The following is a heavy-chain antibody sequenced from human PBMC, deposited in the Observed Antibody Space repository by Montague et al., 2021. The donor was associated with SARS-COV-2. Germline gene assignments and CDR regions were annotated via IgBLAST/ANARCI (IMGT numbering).Heavy chain of an antibody. CDR1: GGSISSYY. CDR3: ARGGYYDYAFDI. J-gene: IGHJ3*02. CDR2: IYYSGST. Sequence: SETLSLTCTVSGGSISSYYCCWIWIPQRPGQEWNWFIYYSGSTNSNYTPKLRVPISVNTSKTQFSLTLSSVTAADTDVYYCARGGYYDYAFDIWGQGTMVTVSS. D-gene: IGHD3-22*01. V-gene: IGHV4-59*01.